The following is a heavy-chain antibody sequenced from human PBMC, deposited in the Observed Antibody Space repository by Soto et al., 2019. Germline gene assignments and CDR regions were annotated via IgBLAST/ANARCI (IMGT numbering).Heavy chain of an antibody. CDR1: GGSISRNSYY. Sequence: SETLSLTCTVSGGSISRNSYYWGWIRQPPGKGLEWIGSIYYSGNTYYNPSLKSRVTISVDTSKNQFSLKLSSVTAADTAVYYCARDGYSRYAFDIWGQGTMVTVSS. CDR3: ARDGYSRYAFDI. D-gene: IGHD4-4*01. J-gene: IGHJ3*02. CDR2: IYYSGNT. V-gene: IGHV4-39*07.